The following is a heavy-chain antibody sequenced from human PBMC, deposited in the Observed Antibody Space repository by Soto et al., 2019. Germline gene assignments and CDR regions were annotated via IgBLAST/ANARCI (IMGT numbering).Heavy chain of an antibody. D-gene: IGHD1-26*01. CDR2: IWYDGSNK. J-gene: IGHJ4*02. CDR1: GFAFSTDG. V-gene: IGHV3-33*01. CDR3: ARAVGPYDY. Sequence: QVQLVESGGGVVQPGTSLRLSCAASGFAFSTDGIHWVRQAPGKGLEWVAVIWYDGSNKYYADSVKGRFTISRDNSKDTLYLQMDSLRTEDTAVYYCARAVGPYDYWGQGTLVTVSS.